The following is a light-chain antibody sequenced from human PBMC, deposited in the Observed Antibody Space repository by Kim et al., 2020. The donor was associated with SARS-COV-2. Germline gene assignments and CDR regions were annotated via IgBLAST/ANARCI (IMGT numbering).Light chain of an antibody. CDR2: STN. CDR3: VLFLGYGISV. CDR1: SGSVYLGNY. V-gene: IGLV8-61*01. Sequence: GGTIPLTWGLTSGSVYLGNYPSWYQQTPGQAPRTLVYSTNTRSSGVPDRFSGSILGNKAALTITGAQADDESDYYCVLFLGYGISVFGGGTKVTVL. J-gene: IGLJ3*02.